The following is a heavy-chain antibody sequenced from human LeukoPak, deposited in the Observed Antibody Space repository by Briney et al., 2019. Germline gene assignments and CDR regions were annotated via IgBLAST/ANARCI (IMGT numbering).Heavy chain of an antibody. CDR1: GGSFSGYY. D-gene: IGHD2-21*01. J-gene: IGHJ5*02. CDR2: INHSGST. V-gene: IGHV4-34*01. Sequence: SETLSLTCAVYGGSFSGYYWSWIRQPPGKGLEWIGEINHSGSTNYNPSLKSRVTISVDTSKNQFSLKLSSVTAADTAVYYCARLFRVVRWFDPWGQGTLVTVSS. CDR3: ARLFRVVRWFDP.